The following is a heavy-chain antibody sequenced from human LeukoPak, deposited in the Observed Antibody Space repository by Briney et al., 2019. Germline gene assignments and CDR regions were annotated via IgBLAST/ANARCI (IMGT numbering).Heavy chain of an antibody. CDR2: IYTSGST. D-gene: IGHD6-19*01. Sequence: PSETLSLTCTVSGGSLSSGGYYWSWIRQPAGKGLEWIGRIYTSGSTNYNPSLKSRVTMSVDTSKNQFSLKLSSVTAADTAVYYCARGGWYYFDYWGQGTLVTVSS. V-gene: IGHV4-61*02. CDR1: GGSLSSGGYY. CDR3: ARGGWYYFDY. J-gene: IGHJ4*02.